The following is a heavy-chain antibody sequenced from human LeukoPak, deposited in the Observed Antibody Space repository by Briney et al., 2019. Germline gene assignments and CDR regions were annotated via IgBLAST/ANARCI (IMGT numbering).Heavy chain of an antibody. V-gene: IGHV1-2*02. J-gene: IGHJ4*02. CDR1: GYTFTCYY. CDR2: INPNSGGT. Sequence: ASVKVSCKASGYTFTCYYIHWVRQAPGQGLEWMGWINPNSGGTYYAQNFQGRVTMTRDTSISTAYMELSRLRSDDTAVYFCARGDCTTSCYTADYWAQGTLVTVSS. D-gene: IGHD2-2*02. CDR3: ARGDCTTSCYTADY.